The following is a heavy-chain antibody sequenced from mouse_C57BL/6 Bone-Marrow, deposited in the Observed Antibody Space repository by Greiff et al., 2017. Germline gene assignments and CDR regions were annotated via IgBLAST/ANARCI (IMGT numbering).Heavy chain of an antibody. CDR3: TTPRWFGWFAY. J-gene: IGHJ3*01. CDR1: GFNIKDYY. D-gene: IGHD2-3*01. CDR2: IDPEDGDT. Sequence: VQLQQSGAELVRPGASVKLSCKASGFNIKDYYMHWVKQRPEQGLEWIGRIDPEDGDTEYAPQFQGKATMTADTSSNTAYLQLSSLTSEDTAVYYCTTPRWFGWFAYWGQGTLVTVSA. V-gene: IGHV14-1*01.